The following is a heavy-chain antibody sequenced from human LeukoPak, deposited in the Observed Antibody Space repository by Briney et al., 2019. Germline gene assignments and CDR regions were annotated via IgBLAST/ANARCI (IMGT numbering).Heavy chain of an antibody. CDR2: IYYSGSI. CDR1: GGSISSGDYY. CDR3: ARDGSSGCFDY. J-gene: IGHJ4*02. D-gene: IGHD6-13*01. V-gene: IGHV4-30-4*01. Sequence: TSETLSLTCTVSGGSISSGDYYWSWIRQPPGKGLEWIGYIYYSGSIYYNPSLKSRVTISVDTSKNQFSLKLSSVTAADTAVYYCARDGSSGCFDYWGQGTLVTVSS.